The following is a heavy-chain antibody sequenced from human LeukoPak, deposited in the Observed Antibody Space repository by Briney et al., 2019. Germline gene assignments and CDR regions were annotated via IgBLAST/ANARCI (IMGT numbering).Heavy chain of an antibody. Sequence: GASVKVSCKASGYTFTSYAISWVRQAPGQGLEWMGGIIPIFGTANYAQKFQGRVTITADESTSTAYMELSSLRSEDTAVYYCAREGKYSGSKSWGGYYMDVWGKGTTVTVSS. V-gene: IGHV1-69*13. CDR3: AREGKYSGSKSWGGYYMDV. CDR2: IIPIFGTA. CDR1: GYTFTSYA. J-gene: IGHJ6*03. D-gene: IGHD1-26*01.